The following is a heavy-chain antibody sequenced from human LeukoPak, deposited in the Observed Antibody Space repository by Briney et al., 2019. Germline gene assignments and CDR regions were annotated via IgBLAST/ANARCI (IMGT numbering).Heavy chain of an antibody. V-gene: IGHV1-69*06. J-gene: IGHJ3*02. CDR1: GVTFNSYA. D-gene: IGHD2-15*01. CDR3: ARDPTPDIVVVVAATQGAFDI. CDR2: FIPIFGTT. Sequence: SVKVSCKASGVTFNSYAISWVRQAPGQGLEWMGEFIPIFGTTNYAQKFQGRVTITADKSTSTAYMELSSLRSEDTAVYYCARDPTPDIVVVVAATQGAFDIWGQGTMVTVSS.